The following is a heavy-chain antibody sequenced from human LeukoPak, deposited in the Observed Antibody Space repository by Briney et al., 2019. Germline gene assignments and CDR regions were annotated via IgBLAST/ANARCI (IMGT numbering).Heavy chain of an antibody. Sequence: KSSQTLSLTCTVSGGSISSGGYYWSWIRQHPGKGLEWIGYVYYSGSTYYNPSLKSRLTISVDTSKSQFSLKLTSVTAADTAVYYCARGGGSGRGNWFDPWGQGSLVIVSS. CDR2: VYYSGST. J-gene: IGHJ5*02. CDR1: GGSISSGGYY. D-gene: IGHD3-10*01. CDR3: ARGGGSGRGNWFDP. V-gene: IGHV4-31*03.